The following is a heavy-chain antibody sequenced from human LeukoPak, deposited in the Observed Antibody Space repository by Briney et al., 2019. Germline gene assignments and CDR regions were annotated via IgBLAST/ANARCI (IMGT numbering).Heavy chain of an antibody. Sequence: GGSLRLSCAASGFTFSSYAMDWVRQAPGKGLEWVSSISSSSSYIFYADSVKGRFTISRDDAKNSLYLQMNSLRAEDTAVYYCARLFGGGFGKYYFDYWGQGTLVTVPS. CDR1: GFTFSSYA. V-gene: IGHV3-21*01. CDR3: ARLFGGGFGKYYFDY. J-gene: IGHJ4*02. D-gene: IGHD3-10*01. CDR2: ISSSSSYI.